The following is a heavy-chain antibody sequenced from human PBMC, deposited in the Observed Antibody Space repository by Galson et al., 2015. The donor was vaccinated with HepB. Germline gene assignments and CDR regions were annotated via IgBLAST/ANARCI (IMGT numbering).Heavy chain of an antibody. D-gene: IGHD5-24*01. CDR1: GYSFTSYW. Sequence: QSGAEVKKPGESLRISCKGSGYSFTSYWISWVRQMPGKGLEWMGRIAPSDSYTNYSPSFQGHVTISAEKSISTAYLQWSSLKASDTAMYYCARPREEGRDAYTDGYYYYYMDVWGKGTTVTVSS. CDR2: IAPSDSYT. J-gene: IGHJ6*03. CDR3: ARPREEGRDAYTDGYYYYYMDV. V-gene: IGHV5-10-1*01.